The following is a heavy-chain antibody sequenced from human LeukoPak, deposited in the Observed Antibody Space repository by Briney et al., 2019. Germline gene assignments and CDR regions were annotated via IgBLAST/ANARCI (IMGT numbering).Heavy chain of an antibody. CDR2: INSDGDYI. D-gene: IGHD2-2*02. CDR3: ARGQYCSGTNCYIPYHFYFYMDV. CDR1: GFTFSSYV. V-gene: IGHV3-21*01. J-gene: IGHJ6*03. Sequence: GGSLRLSCAASGFTFSSYVMNWVRQAPGKGLEWVSSINSDGDYIYYAESVKGRFTISRDNAKNSLYLQMNSLRAEDTAVYYCARGQYCSGTNCYIPYHFYFYMDVWGKGTTVTVSS.